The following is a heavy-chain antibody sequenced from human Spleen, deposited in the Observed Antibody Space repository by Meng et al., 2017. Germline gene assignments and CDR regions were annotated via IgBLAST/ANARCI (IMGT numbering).Heavy chain of an antibody. V-gene: IGHV4-30-2*01. CDR2: FYHNGNT. Sequence: QLLLQGSGSGLVKPSQTLSRTCVVAVGSISSGGYSWSWIRQPPGKGLEWIGYFYHNGNTYYSPSLNSRVTISVDRAKNLFSLKLNSVTAADTAVYYCGRDQGRELINHWGQGTLVTVSS. CDR3: GRDQGRELINH. D-gene: IGHD1-7*01. J-gene: IGHJ4*02. CDR1: VGSISSGGYS.